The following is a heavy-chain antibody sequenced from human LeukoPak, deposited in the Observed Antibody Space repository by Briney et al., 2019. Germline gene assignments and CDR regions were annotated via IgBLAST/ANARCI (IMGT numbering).Heavy chain of an antibody. Sequence: GGSLRLSCAGSGFTFDDYAMHWVRQAPGKGLEWVSGISWNSGNIGYADSVKGRFIVSRDNAKNSLYLQMNSLRDEDMALYYCAKGRSGYYYGSGPLDYWGQGTLATVSS. J-gene: IGHJ4*02. D-gene: IGHD3-10*01. CDR2: ISWNSGNI. CDR3: AKGRSGYYYGSGPLDY. CDR1: GFTFDDYA. V-gene: IGHV3-9*03.